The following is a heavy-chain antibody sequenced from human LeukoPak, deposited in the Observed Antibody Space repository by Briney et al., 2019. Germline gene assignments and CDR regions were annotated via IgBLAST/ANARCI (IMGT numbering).Heavy chain of an antibody. D-gene: IGHD4-17*01. Sequence: SETLSLTCAVYGGSFSGYYWSWIRQPPGKGLEWIGEINHSGSTNYNPSLKSRVTISVDTSKNQFSLKLSSVTAADTAVYYCARSVRPLGWFDPWGQGTLVTVSS. V-gene: IGHV4-34*01. J-gene: IGHJ5*02. CDR2: INHSGST. CDR1: GGSFSGYY. CDR3: ARSVRPLGWFDP.